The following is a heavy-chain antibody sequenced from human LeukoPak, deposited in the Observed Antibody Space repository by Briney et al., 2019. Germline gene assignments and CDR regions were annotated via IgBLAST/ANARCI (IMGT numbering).Heavy chain of an antibody. Sequence: GGSLRLSCAASGFTFSNCGMSWVRQAPGKGREWLSDINGSGGSTFSADSVKGRFTISRDNSRNTLYLQMNSLRAEDTAVYYCAKSNLWDGDLYDAYDVWGQGAMVTVSS. J-gene: IGHJ3*01. V-gene: IGHV3-23*01. CDR1: GFTFSNCG. CDR2: INGSGGST. CDR3: AKSNLWDGDLYDAYDV. D-gene: IGHD3-16*01.